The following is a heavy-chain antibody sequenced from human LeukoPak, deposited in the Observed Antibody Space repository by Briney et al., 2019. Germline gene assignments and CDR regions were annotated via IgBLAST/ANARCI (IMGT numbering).Heavy chain of an antibody. D-gene: IGHD3-22*01. CDR2: INPSGGST. V-gene: IGHV1-46*01. J-gene: IGHJ4*02. CDR3: ASAYYYDSSGYHPFDY. Sequence: ASVKVSCKASGYTFTSYYMHWVRQAPGQGLEWMGIINPSGGSTSYAQKFQGKVTMTRDTSTSTVYMELSSLRSEDTAVYYCASAYYYDSSGYHPFDYWGQGTLSPSPQ. CDR1: GYTFTSYY.